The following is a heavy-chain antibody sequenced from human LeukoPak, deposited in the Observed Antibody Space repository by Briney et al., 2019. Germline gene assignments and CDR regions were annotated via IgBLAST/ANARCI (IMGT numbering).Heavy chain of an antibody. J-gene: IGHJ4*02. Sequence: ASVKVSCKTSGYTFTSYGVSWVRQAPGQGLEWMGWINPNSGGTNYAQKFQGRVTMTRDTSISTAYMELSRLRSDDTAVYYCARLSYYDFWSGYYTLFDYWGQGTLVTVSS. CDR3: ARLSYYDFWSGYYTLFDY. CDR2: INPNSGGT. D-gene: IGHD3-3*01. CDR1: GYTFTSYG. V-gene: IGHV1-2*02.